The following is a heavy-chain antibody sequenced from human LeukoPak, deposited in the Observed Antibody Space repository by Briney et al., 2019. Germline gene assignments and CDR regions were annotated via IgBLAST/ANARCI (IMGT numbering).Heavy chain of an antibody. CDR3: ARGRYCSSTSCYNSGRFDY. CDR2: INHSGST. V-gene: IGHV4-34*01. D-gene: IGHD2-2*01. CDR1: GGSFSGYY. Sequence: ETLSLTCAVYGGSFSGYYWSWIRQPPGKGLEWIGEINHSGSTNYNPSLKSRVTISVDTSKNQFSLKLSSVTAADTAVYYCARGRYCSSTSCYNSGRFDYWGQGTLVTVSS. J-gene: IGHJ4*02.